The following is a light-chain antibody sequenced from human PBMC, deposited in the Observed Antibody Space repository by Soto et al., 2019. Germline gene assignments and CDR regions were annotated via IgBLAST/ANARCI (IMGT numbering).Light chain of an antibody. J-gene: IGKJ2*01. Sequence: DIVMTQSPDSLAVSLGERVTIHCKSSPSVLYSSNNRNYFAWYQQKPGQPPKLLIYWASTRESGVPDRFSGSGSGTDFTLTISSLQAADVAVYYCQQYYSSPFTFGQGTKLEI. V-gene: IGKV4-1*01. CDR2: WAS. CDR1: PSVLYSSNNRNY. CDR3: QQYYSSPFT.